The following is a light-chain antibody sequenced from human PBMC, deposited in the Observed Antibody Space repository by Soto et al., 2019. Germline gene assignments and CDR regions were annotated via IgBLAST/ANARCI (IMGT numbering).Light chain of an antibody. CDR3: QQYRNWPRT. Sequence: EIVLTQPPATLSVSPGERVTLSRRASQSVDINLAWYQQKPGQAPRLLIYGASTRAIDMPGRFSGRGSGTGFTLTISSLQSEDFAVYYCQQYRNWPRTFGQGTKVDIK. CDR1: QSVDIN. J-gene: IGKJ1*01. V-gene: IGKV3-15*01. CDR2: GAS.